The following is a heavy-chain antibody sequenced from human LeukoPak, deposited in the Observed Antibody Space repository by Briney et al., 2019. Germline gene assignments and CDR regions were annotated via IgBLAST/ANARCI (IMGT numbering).Heavy chain of an antibody. V-gene: IGHV3-30-3*01. D-gene: IGHD6-19*01. CDR1: GLTVTYYA. J-gene: IGHJ3*01. Sequence: GRSLRLSCAASGLTVTYYALNWVRQAPGKGLEWLAVISYDGSNKNYADSVKGRFTISRDNSKDTVYLEMDGLTTEDTAVYYCARAFSTNCGWYGSDALAVWGQGTRVIVSA. CDR3: ARAFSTNCGWYGSDALAV. CDR2: ISYDGSNK.